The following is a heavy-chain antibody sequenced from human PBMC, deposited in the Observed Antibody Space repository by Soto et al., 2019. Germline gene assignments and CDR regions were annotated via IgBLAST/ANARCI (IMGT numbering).Heavy chain of an antibody. V-gene: IGHV2-5*02. D-gene: IGHD2-8*02. CDR3: AHDSSTGFSHH. CDR2: IYWDDDK. CDR1: GFSLSTTGVG. Sequence: QITLKESGPTLVKPTQTLTLTCTFSGFSLSTTGVGVGWIRQPPGKALEWLALIYWDDDKRYSPSLNSRLTITKDTSKDQVVLTMTNMDPLDTATYYCAHDSSTGFSHHWGQGTLVTVAS. J-gene: IGHJ1*01.